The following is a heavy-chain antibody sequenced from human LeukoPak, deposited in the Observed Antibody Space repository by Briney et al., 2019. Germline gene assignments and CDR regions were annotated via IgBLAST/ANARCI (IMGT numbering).Heavy chain of an antibody. CDR1: GFTFSSYS. Sequence: PGGSLRLSCAASGFTFSSYSMNWVRQAPGKRLEWVSSISSSSSYIYYTDSVRGRFTVSRDNTKNSLYLQMNSLRAEDTAVYYCAHSRTCYYDSSGYFCLYGMDGWGQGTTVTVSS. D-gene: IGHD3-22*01. CDR3: AHSRTCYYDSSGYFCLYGMDG. J-gene: IGHJ6*02. CDR2: ISSSSSYI. V-gene: IGHV3-21*01.